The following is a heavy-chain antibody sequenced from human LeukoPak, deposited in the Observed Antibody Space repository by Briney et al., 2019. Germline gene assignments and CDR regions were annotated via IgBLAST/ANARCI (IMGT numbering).Heavy chain of an antibody. CDR1: GGSISSYY. D-gene: IGHD3-3*01. Sequence: KTSETLSLTCTVSGGSISSYYWSWIRQPPGKGLEWIGYIYYSGSTNYNPSLKSRVTISVDTSKIQFSLNLSSVTAADTAVYYCARDLRSYDFWSGYFNWFDPWGQGTLVTVSS. J-gene: IGHJ5*02. CDR2: IYYSGST. V-gene: IGHV4-59*12. CDR3: ARDLRSYDFWSGYFNWFDP.